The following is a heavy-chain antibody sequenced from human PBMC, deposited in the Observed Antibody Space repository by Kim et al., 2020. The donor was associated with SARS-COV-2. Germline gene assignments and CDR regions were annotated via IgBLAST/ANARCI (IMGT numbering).Heavy chain of an antibody. CDR3: ARKGGGVVAATEIWGAFDI. CDR2: IYYSGST. V-gene: IGHV4-31*03. Sequence: SETLSLTCTVSGGSISSGGYYWSWIRQHPGKGLEWIGYIYYSGSTYYNPSLKSRVTISVDTSKNQFSLKLSSVTAADTAVYYCARKGGGVVAATEIWGAFDIWGQGTMVTVSS. CDR1: GGSISSGGYY. J-gene: IGHJ3*02. D-gene: IGHD2-15*01.